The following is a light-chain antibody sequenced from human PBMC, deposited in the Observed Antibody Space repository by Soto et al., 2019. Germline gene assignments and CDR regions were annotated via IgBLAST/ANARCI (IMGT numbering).Light chain of an antibody. CDR2: AAS. CDR3: QQARRFPSIT. V-gene: IGKV1-12*02. Sequence: RASQSISSWLAWYQQKPGKAPKLLIYAASSLQSGVPSRFSGSGSGTGFPLSISSLQPEEFATSYCQQARRFPSITFGQGT. CDR1: QSISSW. J-gene: IGKJ5*01.